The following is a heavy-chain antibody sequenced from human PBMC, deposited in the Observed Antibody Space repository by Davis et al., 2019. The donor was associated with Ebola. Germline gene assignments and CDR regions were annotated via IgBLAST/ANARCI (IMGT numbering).Heavy chain of an antibody. CDR2: IKQDGSEK. D-gene: IGHD3-22*01. Sequence: GESLKISCAASGFTFSDYYMSWVRQAPGKGLEWVANIKQDGSEKYYVDSVKGRFTISRDNAKNSLFLQMNSLRAEDTALYFCARLMYDSSGYYSAFDYWGQGTLVTVSS. CDR3: ARLMYDSSGYYSAFDY. CDR1: GFTFSDYY. J-gene: IGHJ4*02. V-gene: IGHV3-7*02.